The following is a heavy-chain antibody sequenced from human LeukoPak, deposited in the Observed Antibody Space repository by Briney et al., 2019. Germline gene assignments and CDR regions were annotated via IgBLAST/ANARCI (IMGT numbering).Heavy chain of an antibody. CDR2: IYYSGST. Sequence: SSETLSLTCTVSGGSISSYYWSWLRQPPGKGLEWIGYIYYSGSTNYNPSLKSRVTISVDTSKNQFSLRLSSVTAADTAVYYCARDFDYYDSSGYWSYYFDYWGQGTLVTVSS. J-gene: IGHJ4*02. CDR1: GGSISSYY. D-gene: IGHD3-22*01. V-gene: IGHV4-59*01. CDR3: ARDFDYYDSSGYWSYYFDY.